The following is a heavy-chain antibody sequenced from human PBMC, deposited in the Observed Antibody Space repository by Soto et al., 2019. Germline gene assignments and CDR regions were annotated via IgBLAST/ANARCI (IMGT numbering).Heavy chain of an antibody. J-gene: IGHJ3*02. V-gene: IGHV5-51*01. CDR3: ATLYDSSGDDAFDI. CDR2: IYPGDSDT. Sequence: GESLKISCKGSGYSFSSYWIGWVRQMPGKGLEWMGIIYPGDSDTRYSPSFQGQVAISADKSISTAYLQWSSLKASDTAMYYCATLYDSSGDDAFDIWGQGTMVTVSS. CDR1: GYSFSSYW. D-gene: IGHD3-22*01.